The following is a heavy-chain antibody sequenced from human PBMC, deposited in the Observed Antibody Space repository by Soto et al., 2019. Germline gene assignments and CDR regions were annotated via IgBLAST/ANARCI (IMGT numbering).Heavy chain of an antibody. V-gene: IGHV3-48*04. D-gene: IGHD6-19*01. CDR2: ISSSGSTI. J-gene: IGHJ6*02. Sequence: PGGSLRLSCEVSGFTFSSYAMSWVRQAPGMGLQWVSYISSSGSTIYYADSVKGRFTISRDNAKNSLYLQMNSLRAEDTAVYYCARSSTAVAEKTYYYYGMDVWGQGTTVTVSS. CDR1: GFTFSSYA. CDR3: ARSSTAVAEKTYYYYGMDV.